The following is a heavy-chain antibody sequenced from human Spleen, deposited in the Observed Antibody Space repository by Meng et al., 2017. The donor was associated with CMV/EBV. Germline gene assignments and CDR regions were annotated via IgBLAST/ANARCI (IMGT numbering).Heavy chain of an antibody. Sequence: GESLKISCAASGFTFSSYEMNWVRQAPGKGLEWVSYISSSGSTIYYADSVKGRSTISRDNAKNSLYLQMNSLRAEDTAVYYCARESDIAAAGGLDYWDQGTLVTVSS. D-gene: IGHD6-6*01. CDR3: ARESDIAAAGGLDY. J-gene: IGHJ4*02. V-gene: IGHV3-48*03. CDR2: ISSSGSTI. CDR1: GFTFSSYE.